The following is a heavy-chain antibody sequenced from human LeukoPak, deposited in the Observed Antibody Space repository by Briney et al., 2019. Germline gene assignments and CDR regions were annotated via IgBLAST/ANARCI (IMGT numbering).Heavy chain of an antibody. V-gene: IGHV3-23*01. CDR3: TRVPPYYDILTGSYYFDY. CDR2: ISGSGGST. D-gene: IGHD3-9*01. CDR1: GFTFSSYA. J-gene: IGHJ4*02. Sequence: GGSLRLSCAASGFTFSSYAMSWVRQAPGKGLEWVSAISGSGGSTYYADSVKGRFTISRDNSKNTLYLQMNSLRAEDTAVYYCTRVPPYYDILTGSYYFDYWGQGTLVTVSS.